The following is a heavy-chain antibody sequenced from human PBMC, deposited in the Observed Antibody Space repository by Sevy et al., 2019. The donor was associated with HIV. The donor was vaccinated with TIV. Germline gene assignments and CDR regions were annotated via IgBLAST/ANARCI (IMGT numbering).Heavy chain of an antibody. D-gene: IGHD6-6*01. CDR1: GGTFSSYA. V-gene: IGHV1-69*06. CDR2: IIPIFGTA. CDR3: ARGYSSSSYYYCYMDV. Sequence: ASVKVSCKASGGTFSSYAISWVRQAPGQGLEWMGGIIPIFGTANYAQKFQGRVTITADKSTSTAYMELSSLRSEDTAVYYCARGYSSSSYYYCYMDVWGKGTTVTVSS. J-gene: IGHJ6*03.